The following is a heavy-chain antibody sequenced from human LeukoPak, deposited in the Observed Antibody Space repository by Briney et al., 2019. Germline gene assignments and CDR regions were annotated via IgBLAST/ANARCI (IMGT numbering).Heavy chain of an antibody. CDR3: ARDSSDY. J-gene: IGHJ4*02. CDR2: ISYDGSKK. V-gene: IGHV3-30-3*01. Sequence: GGSLRLSCEGTGFIFRNYALHWVRQAPGKGLEWVAVISYDGSKKADSVKGRFTISRDNSKNTLYLQMTSLRAEDTAVYYCARDSSDYWGQGTLVTVSS. CDR1: GFIFRNYA.